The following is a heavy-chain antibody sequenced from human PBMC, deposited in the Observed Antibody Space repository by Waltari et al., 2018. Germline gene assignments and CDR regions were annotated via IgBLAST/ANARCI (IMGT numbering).Heavy chain of an antibody. D-gene: IGHD5-18*01. CDR3: ARRENGDTAMEYYYYGMDV. J-gene: IGHJ6*02. CDR2: ISPSCVTA. Sequence: QVQLVQSGAEVKKPGSSVKVSCKASGGTFSSYAISWVRQAPGHGLEWMGGISPSCVTAKYAQKFQGRGTITADETTSTAYIEVSRLRSEDTAVYYCARRENGDTAMEYYYYGMDVWGQGTTVTGSS. V-gene: IGHV1-69*01. CDR1: GGTFSSYA.